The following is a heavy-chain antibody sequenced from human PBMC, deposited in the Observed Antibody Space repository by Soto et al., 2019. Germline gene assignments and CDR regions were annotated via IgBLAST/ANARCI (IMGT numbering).Heavy chain of an antibody. Sequence: ASVKVSCKASGYTFTSYYMHWVRQAPGQGLEWMGIINPSGGSTSYAQKFQGRVTMTRDTSTSTVYMELSSLRSEDTAVYYCARDITFGGVIVIRGNWFDPWGQRTLVTVSS. D-gene: IGHD3-16*02. J-gene: IGHJ5*02. CDR1: GYTFTSYY. CDR2: INPSGGST. CDR3: ARDITFGGVIVIRGNWFDP. V-gene: IGHV1-46*01.